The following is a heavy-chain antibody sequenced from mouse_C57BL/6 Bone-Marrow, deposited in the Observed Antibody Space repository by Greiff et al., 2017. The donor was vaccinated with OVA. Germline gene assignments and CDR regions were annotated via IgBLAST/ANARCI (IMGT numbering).Heavy chain of an antibody. D-gene: IGHD1-1*01. CDR3: GPVVEPHGMDY. J-gene: IGHJ4*01. CDR1: GFALTSYG. Sequence: QAQLQQSGPGLVQPSQCLSITCTVSGFALTSYGVHWVRQSPGKGLEWLGVIWRGGSTDYNAAFISRLSITKDNSKSQVFFKMNSLQADDTAIYYCGPVVEPHGMDYWGQVPSVTVSS. CDR2: IWRGGST. V-gene: IGHV2-5*01.